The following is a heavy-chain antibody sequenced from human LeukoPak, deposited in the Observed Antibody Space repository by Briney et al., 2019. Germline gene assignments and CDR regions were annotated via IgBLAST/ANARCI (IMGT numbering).Heavy chain of an antibody. V-gene: IGHV4-39*01. CDR1: GGSISSSSYY. D-gene: IGHD3-3*01. CDR2: IYYSGST. CDR3: ARRKNDFWSGYFDY. Sequence: SETLSLTCSVSGGSISSSSYYWGWIRQPPGKGLEWIGSIYYSGSTYYNPSLKSRVTISVDTSKNQFSLKLSSVTAADTAVYYCARRKNDFWSGYFDYWGQGTLVTVSS. J-gene: IGHJ4*02.